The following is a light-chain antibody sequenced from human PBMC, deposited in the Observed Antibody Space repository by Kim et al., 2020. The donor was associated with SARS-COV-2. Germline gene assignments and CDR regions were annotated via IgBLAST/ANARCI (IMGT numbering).Light chain of an antibody. CDR1: QSISCGY. J-gene: IGKJ5*01. CDR3: QQYDNSPST. V-gene: IGKV3-20*01. Sequence: PGERATRSCRASQSISCGYLAWYQEKHGQAPRLLIYDASSRATGIPDRFSGSGSGTDFALTISRLEPEDFAVYYCQQYDNSPSTFGQGTRLEIK. CDR2: DAS.